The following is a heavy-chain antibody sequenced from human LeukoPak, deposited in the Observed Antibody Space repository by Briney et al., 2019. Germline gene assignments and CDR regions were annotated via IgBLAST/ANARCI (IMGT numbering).Heavy chain of an antibody. D-gene: IGHD3/OR15-3a*01. CDR3: ARDIGTEGY. J-gene: IGHJ4*02. V-gene: IGHV3-9*01. CDR2: ISWSSHSI. CDR1: GFRFHESA. Sequence: GGSLRLSCAASGFRFHESAMRWVRQTPGKGLEWVSSISWSSHSIGYADSVRGRFTVSRDNAKNSLYLQMNSLNIEDTAFYYCARDIGTEGYWGQGTLVTVSS.